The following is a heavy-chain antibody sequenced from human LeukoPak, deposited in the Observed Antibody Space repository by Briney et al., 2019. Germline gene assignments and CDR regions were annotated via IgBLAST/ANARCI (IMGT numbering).Heavy chain of an antibody. Sequence: GESLYISCKVSGCWFSSDWIGWVRLLPRKGQEWMGISYPGDSDTRYSPSFQGQVTISADKSISTAYLQWNSLRASDSAMYYCARHDNTGKGTDYWGQGTLVTVSS. V-gene: IGHV5-51*01. CDR1: GCWFSSDW. J-gene: IGHJ4*02. CDR2: SYPGDSDT. CDR3: ARHDNTGKGTDY. D-gene: IGHD3-22*01.